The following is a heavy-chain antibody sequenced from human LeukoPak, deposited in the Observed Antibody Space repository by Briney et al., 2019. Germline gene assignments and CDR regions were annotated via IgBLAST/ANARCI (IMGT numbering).Heavy chain of an antibody. V-gene: IGHV1-69*02. CDR3: ARGYCSSTSCSPLRAFDI. CDR2: IIPILGIA. D-gene: IGHD2-2*01. CDR1: GGTFSTYT. Sequence: SVKVSCKASGGTFSTYTISWVRQAPGQGLEWMGRIIPILGIANYAQKFQGRVTITADKSTSTAYMELSSLRSEDTAVYYCARGYCSSTSCSPLRAFDIWGQGTMVTVSS. J-gene: IGHJ3*02.